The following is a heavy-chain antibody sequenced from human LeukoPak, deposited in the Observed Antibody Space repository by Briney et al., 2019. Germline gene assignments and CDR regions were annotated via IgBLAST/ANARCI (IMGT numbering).Heavy chain of an antibody. CDR3: AKDPIFSGSYGVFDY. CDR2: IIDSGNSI. CDR1: GFTFSSCA. Sequence: PGGSLRLSCAASGFTFSSCAMSWVRQAPGKGLEWVSTIIDSGNSIHYADSAEGRFTISRDNSKNTLYLQMNSLRAGDTAVYYCAKDPIFSGSYGVFDYWGLGTLVTVSS. D-gene: IGHD1-26*01. J-gene: IGHJ4*02. V-gene: IGHV3-23*01.